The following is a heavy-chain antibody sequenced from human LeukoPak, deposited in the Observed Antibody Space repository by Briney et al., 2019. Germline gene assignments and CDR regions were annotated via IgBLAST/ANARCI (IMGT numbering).Heavy chain of an antibody. Sequence: SETLSLTCTVSGYSINSGYYWGWIRQPPGKGLEWIGSIYHSGRTFHNPSLKSRVTISVDTSKNQFSLKLSSVTAADTAVYYCARGYSSSWYAFDYWGQGTLVTVSS. J-gene: IGHJ4*02. CDR3: ARGYSSSWYAFDY. D-gene: IGHD6-13*01. CDR1: GYSINSGYY. CDR2: IYHSGRT. V-gene: IGHV4-38-2*02.